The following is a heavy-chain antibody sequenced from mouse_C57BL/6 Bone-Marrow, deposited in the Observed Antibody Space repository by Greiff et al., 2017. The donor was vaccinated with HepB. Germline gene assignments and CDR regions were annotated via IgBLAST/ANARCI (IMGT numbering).Heavy chain of an antibody. CDR2: IRSKSNNYAT. D-gene: IGHD2-4*01. CDR3: VRQESSYDYEDYYAMDY. CDR1: GFSFNTYA. J-gene: IGHJ4*01. V-gene: IGHV10-1*01. Sequence: EVQLVESGGGLVQPKGSLKLSCAASGFSFNTYAMNWVRQAPGTGLEWVARIRSKSNNYATYYADSVKDRFTISRDDSESMLYLQMNNLKTEDTAMDYCVRQESSYDYEDYYAMDYWGQGTSVTVSS.